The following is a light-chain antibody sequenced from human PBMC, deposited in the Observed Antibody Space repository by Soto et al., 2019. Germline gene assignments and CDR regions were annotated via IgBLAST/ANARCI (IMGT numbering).Light chain of an antibody. CDR2: DAS. CDR3: QQRSNWPPELS. Sequence: TMLTQSPATLSLSPGEKATLSLTASQSVTTYLAWYQQKPGQAPRLLIYDASTRATGIPARFSGSGSGTDFTLTISSLQPEDFAVYYCQQRSNWPPELSFGGGTKVDI. V-gene: IGKV3-11*01. J-gene: IGKJ4*01. CDR1: QSVTTY.